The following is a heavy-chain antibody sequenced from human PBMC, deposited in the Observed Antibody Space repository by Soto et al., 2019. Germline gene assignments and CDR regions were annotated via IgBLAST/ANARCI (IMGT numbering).Heavy chain of an antibody. CDR2: IWYDGSNK. CDR1: GFTFSSYG. Sequence: GGSLRLSCAASGFTFSSYGMHWVRQAPGKGLEWVAVIWYDGSNKYYADSVKGRFTISRDNSKNTLYLQMNSLRAEDTAVYYCAREREDSGYDFWGQYYFDYWGQGTLVTVSS. V-gene: IGHV3-33*01. D-gene: IGHD5-12*01. CDR3: AREREDSGYDFWGQYYFDY. J-gene: IGHJ4*02.